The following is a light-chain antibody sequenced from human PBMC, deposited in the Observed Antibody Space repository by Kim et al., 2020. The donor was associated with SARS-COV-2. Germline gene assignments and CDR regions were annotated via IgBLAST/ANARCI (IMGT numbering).Light chain of an antibody. CDR3: NSRDSSSNWV. Sequence: SSELTQDPAVSVALGQTVRITCQGDRLRSYYASWYQQKPGQAPILGISGKNNRPSGIPDRFSGSSSGNTASLTITGAQAEDEADYYCNSRDSSSNWVFGGGTQLTVL. J-gene: IGLJ3*02. CDR1: RLRSYY. CDR2: GKN. V-gene: IGLV3-19*01.